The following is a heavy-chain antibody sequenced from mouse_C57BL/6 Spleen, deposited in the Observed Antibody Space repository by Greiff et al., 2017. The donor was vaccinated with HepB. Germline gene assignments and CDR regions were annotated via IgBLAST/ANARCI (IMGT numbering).Heavy chain of an antibody. CDR3: TRSGTGTRDFDY. J-gene: IGHJ2*01. Sequence: QVQLQQSGAELVRPGASVTLSCKASGYTFTDYEMHWVKQTPVHGLEWIGAIDPETGGTAYNQKFKGKAILTADKSSSTAYMELRSLTSEDSAVYYCTRSGTGTRDFDYWGQGTTLTVSS. CDR1: GYTFTDYE. CDR2: IDPETGGT. D-gene: IGHD4-1*01. V-gene: IGHV1-15*01.